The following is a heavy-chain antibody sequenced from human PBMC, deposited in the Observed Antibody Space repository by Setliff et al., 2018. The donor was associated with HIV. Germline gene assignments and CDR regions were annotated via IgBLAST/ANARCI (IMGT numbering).Heavy chain of an antibody. Sequence: PSETLSLTCTVSGGSISSHYWSWIRQPPGKGLEWIATIPHNGGTYYNPDPSLTGRVTISVDTSKNQFSLKLAFVTAADTAVYYCARYSTLTTNFDYWGQGTLVTVSS. CDR3: ARYSTLTTNFDY. D-gene: IGHD4-17*01. CDR2: IPHNGGT. CDR1: GGSISSHY. J-gene: IGHJ4*02. V-gene: IGHV4-59*04.